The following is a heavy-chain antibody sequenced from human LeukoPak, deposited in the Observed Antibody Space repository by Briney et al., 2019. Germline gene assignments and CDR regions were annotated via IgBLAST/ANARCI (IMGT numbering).Heavy chain of an antibody. CDR2: ISAYNGNT. V-gene: IGHV1-18*04. J-gene: IGHJ4*02. D-gene: IGHD3-9*01. CDR1: GYTFTGYY. Sequence: ASVKVSCKASGYTFTGYYIHWVRQAPAQGLEWMGWISAYNGNTNYAQKLQGRVTMTTDTSTSTAYMELRSLRSDDTAVYYCARDHRYDILTGYSYFDYWGQGTLVTVSS. CDR3: ARDHRYDILTGYSYFDY.